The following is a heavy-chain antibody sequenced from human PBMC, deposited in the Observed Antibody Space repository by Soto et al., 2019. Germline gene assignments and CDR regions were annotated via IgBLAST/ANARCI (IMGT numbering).Heavy chain of an antibody. CDR2: ISSSSATI. CDR3: ARGEQYSGRIFDY. CDR1: GFTFSTYA. V-gene: IGHV3-48*01. D-gene: IGHD1-26*01. J-gene: IGHJ4*01. Sequence: QPGGSLRLSCAASGFTFSTYAVNWLRQAPGKGLEWLSYISSSSATIYYADSVKGRFTISRDNGKNQYSLQLNSVTPEDTAVYFCARGEQYSGRIFDYWGQGTLVTVSS.